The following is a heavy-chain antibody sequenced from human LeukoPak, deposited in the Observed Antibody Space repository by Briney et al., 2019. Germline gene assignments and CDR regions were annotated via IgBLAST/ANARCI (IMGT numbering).Heavy chain of an antibody. CDR3: ARDSPLYYYGSGSYLTPFYYYYMDV. V-gene: IGHV3-20*04. J-gene: IGHJ6*03. D-gene: IGHD3-10*01. CDR1: GFTFDDYG. CDR2: INWNGGST. Sequence: GGSLRLSCAASGFTFDDYGMSWVRQAPGKGLEWVSGINWNGGSTGYADSVKGRFTISRDNAKNSPYLQMNSLRAEDTALYYCARDSPLYYYGSGSYLTPFYYYYMDVWGKGTTVTVSS.